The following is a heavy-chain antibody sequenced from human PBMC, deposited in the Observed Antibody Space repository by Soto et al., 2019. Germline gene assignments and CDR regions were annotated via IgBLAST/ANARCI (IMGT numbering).Heavy chain of an antibody. V-gene: IGHV1-46*03. D-gene: IGHD5-12*01. CDR3: AREADIVPTAGSCFDP. CDR1: GYTFTSDY. Sequence: ASVKVSCKASGYTFTSDYMHWVRQAPGHGLEWMGIINPSGGSTSYAQKFQGRVTMTRDTSTSTVYMELSSLRSEDTAVYYCAREADIVPTAGSCFDPWGQGTLVTVSS. CDR2: INPSGGST. J-gene: IGHJ5*02.